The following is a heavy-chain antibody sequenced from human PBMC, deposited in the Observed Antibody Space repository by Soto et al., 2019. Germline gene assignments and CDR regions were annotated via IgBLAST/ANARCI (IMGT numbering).Heavy chain of an antibody. CDR2: IIPIFGTA. CDR1: GGTFSSYA. D-gene: IGHD2-15*01. J-gene: IGHJ6*02. V-gene: IGHV1-69*01. CDR3: AACYCSGGSCYIACYYYGMDV. Sequence: QVQLVQSGAEVKKPGSSVKVSCKASGGTFSSYAISWVRQDPGQGLEWMGGIIPIFGTANYAQKFQGRVTITADESTSTAYMELSSLRSEDTAVYYCAACYCSGGSCYIACYYYGMDVWGQGTTVTVSS.